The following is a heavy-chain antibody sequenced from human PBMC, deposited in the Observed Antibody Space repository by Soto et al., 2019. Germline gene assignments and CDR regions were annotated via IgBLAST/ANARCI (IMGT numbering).Heavy chain of an antibody. J-gene: IGHJ6*02. CDR1: GGSFSGYD. CDR3: ARGFRVVTEYYYYYYGMDV. V-gene: IGHV4-34*01. CDR2: INHSGST. D-gene: IGHD2-15*01. Sequence: PSETLSLTCAVYGGSFSGYDWSWIRQPPGKGLEWIGEINHSGSTNYNPSLKSRVTISVDTSKNQFSLKLSSVTAADTAVYYCARGFRVVTEYYYYYYGMDVWGQGTTVTVSS.